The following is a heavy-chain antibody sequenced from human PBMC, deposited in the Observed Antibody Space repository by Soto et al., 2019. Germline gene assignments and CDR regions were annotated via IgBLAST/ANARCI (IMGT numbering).Heavy chain of an antibody. CDR2: IIPTFDTA. Sequence: QVQLVQSGAEVKKPGSSVKVSCKASGGTFSSYAITWVRQAPGQGLEWMGEIIPTFDTANYAQKFQGRVTITADESTSTAHMELSSLRSEDTAVYYCARDRGPSSGYYPYWFDPWGQGTLVTVSS. J-gene: IGHJ5*02. CDR3: ARDRGPSSGYYPYWFDP. V-gene: IGHV1-69*12. D-gene: IGHD3-22*01. CDR1: GGTFSSYA.